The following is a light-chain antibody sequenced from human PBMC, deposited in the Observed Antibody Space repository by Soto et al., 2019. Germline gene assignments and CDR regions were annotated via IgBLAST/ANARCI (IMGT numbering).Light chain of an antibody. CDR3: SSFTGGSTSYV. CDR2: DVS. J-gene: IGLJ1*01. CDR1: SGDVGAYDF. V-gene: IGLV2-14*01. Sequence: QSVLTQPASVSGSPGQSIAISCTGTSGDVGAYDFVSWHQQHPGKAPKLMIYDVSRRPSGVSDRFSGSKSGNTASLIISGLQAEGEADYYCSSFTGGSTSYVFGTGTKVTVL.